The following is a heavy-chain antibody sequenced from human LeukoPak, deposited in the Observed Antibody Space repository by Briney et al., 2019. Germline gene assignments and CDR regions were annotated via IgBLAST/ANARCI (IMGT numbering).Heavy chain of an antibody. Sequence: SETLSLTCTVSGGSISSSSYYWGWVRQPPGKGLEWIGSIYYSGSTYYNPSLKSRVTISVDTSKNQFSLKLSSVTAADTAVYYCASFWSGYYGANYGMDVWGQGTTVTVSS. CDR2: IYYSGST. J-gene: IGHJ6*02. CDR3: ASFWSGYYGANYGMDV. V-gene: IGHV4-39*01. CDR1: GGSISSSSYY. D-gene: IGHD3-3*01.